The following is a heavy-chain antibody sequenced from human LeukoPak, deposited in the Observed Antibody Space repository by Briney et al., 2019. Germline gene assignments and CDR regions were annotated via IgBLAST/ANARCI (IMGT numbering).Heavy chain of an antibody. CDR3: ARRARSYWFDP. CDR2: IYYSGST. J-gene: IGHJ5*02. V-gene: IGHV4-31*03. Sequence: SETLSLTCTVSGGSISSGGYYWSWIRQHPGKGLEWIGYIYYSGSTYYNPSLKSRVTISVDTSKNQFSLKLSSVTAADTAVYYCARRARSYWFDPWGQGTLVTVSS. CDR1: GGSISSGGYY.